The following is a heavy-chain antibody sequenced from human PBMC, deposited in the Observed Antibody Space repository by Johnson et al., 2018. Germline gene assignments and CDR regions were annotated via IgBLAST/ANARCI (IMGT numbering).Heavy chain of an antibody. CDR1: GYTFTSYY. D-gene: IGHD6-6*01. J-gene: IGHJ6*02. V-gene: IGHV1-46*01. CDR3: ARDRVLYSSSSHYYYGMDV. Sequence: QVQLVQSGAEVKKPGASVKVSCKASGYTFTSYYMHWVRQAPGQGLEWMGIINPSGGSTSYAQKFQGRFTMTRDTSTSTVYMELSSLRSEDTAVYYCARDRVLYSSSSHYYYGMDVWGQGTTVTVSS. CDR2: INPSGGST.